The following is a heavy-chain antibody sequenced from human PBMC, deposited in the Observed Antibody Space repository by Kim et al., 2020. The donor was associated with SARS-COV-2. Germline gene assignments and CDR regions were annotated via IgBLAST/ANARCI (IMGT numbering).Heavy chain of an antibody. Sequence: GGSLRLSCAASGFTFSSYEMNWVRQAPGKGLEWVSYISSSGSTIYYADSVKGRFTISRDNAKNSLYLQMNSLRAEDTAVYYCARGGSSWLGYYYYGMDVWGQGTTVTVSS. CDR3: ARGGSSWLGYYYYGMDV. CDR1: GFTFSSYE. V-gene: IGHV3-48*03. D-gene: IGHD6-13*01. CDR2: ISSSGSTI. J-gene: IGHJ6*02.